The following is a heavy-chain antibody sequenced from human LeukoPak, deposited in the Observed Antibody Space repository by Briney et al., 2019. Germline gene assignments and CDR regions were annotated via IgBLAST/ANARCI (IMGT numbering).Heavy chain of an antibody. CDR2: INPNGGGT. CDR1: GYTFSGHH. V-gene: IGHV1-2*02. D-gene: IGHD2-21*01. Sequence: ASVKVSCKASGYTFSGHHIHWVRQAPGQGLDWMGWINPNGGGTIYAQKFQGRVSMTTDTSISTAYMELSDLRSDDTAVYHCARDPGLFPFDCWGQGTLVTVSS. J-gene: IGHJ4*02. CDR3: ARDPGLFPFDC.